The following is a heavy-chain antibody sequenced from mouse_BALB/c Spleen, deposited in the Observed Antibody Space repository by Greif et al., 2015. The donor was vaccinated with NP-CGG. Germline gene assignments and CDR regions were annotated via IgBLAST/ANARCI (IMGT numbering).Heavy chain of an antibody. V-gene: IGHV2-2*02. D-gene: IGHD4-1*01. J-gene: IGHJ3*01. CDR1: GFSLTSYG. CDR3: ARNWELGLGVTWFAY. Sequence: VQLQQSGPGLVQPSQSLSITCTVSGFSLTSYGVHWVRQSPGKGLEWLGVIWSGGGTDYNAAFLSRLSLRKDNSKIQIFVKRTSLQTNDRAIYYFARNWELGLGVTWFAYWGQGTLVTVSA. CDR2: IWSGGGT.